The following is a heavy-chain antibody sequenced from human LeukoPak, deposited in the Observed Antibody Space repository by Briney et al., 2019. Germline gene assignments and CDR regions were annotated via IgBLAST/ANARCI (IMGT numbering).Heavy chain of an antibody. J-gene: IGHJ4*02. CDR2: ISASGGDT. V-gene: IGHV3-23*01. D-gene: IGHD5-24*01. CDR1: GFTFSSYG. Sequence: GGSLRLSCAASGFTFSSYGMSWVRQAPGKGLEWVSAISASGGDTYYADSVKGRFALSRDNSKNTVYLQMNSLRAEDTAVYYCARDQMATTTTFDYWGQGTLVTVSS. CDR3: ARDQMATTTTFDY.